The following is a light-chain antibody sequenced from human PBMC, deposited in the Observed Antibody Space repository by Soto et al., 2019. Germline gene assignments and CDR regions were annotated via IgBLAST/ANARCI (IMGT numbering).Light chain of an antibody. CDR1: SGHSSYT. J-gene: IGLJ2*01. Sequence: QPVLTQSPSASASLGASVTLTCTLSSGHSSYTIAWHQQQPEQGPRFLMKLNSDGSHTKGDGIPDRFSGSSSGAERYLTITRLQAEDEADYYCQTWGTGSSHVVFGGGTKVTVL. V-gene: IGLV4-69*01. CDR3: QTWGTGSSHVV. CDR2: LNSDGSH.